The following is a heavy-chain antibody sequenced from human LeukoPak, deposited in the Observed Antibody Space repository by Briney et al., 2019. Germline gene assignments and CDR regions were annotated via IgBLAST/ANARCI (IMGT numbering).Heavy chain of an antibody. CDR3: AREPPDSRSGGLDY. CDR1: GYTFTGHY. J-gene: IGHJ4*02. V-gene: IGHV1-2*02. Sequence: ASVKVSCKASGYTFTGHYIHWVRQAPGQGLEWLAWINPNSGGTGYAQKFQGRVTMTRDTSISTAYMDLSRLRSEDTAVYYCAREPPDSRSGGLDYWGQGTLVTVSS. CDR2: INPNSGGT. D-gene: IGHD6-13*01.